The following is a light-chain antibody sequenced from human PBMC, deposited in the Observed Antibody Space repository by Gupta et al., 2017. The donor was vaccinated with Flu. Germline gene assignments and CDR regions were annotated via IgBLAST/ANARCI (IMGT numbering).Light chain of an antibody. CDR1: SLRNSY. Sequence: SSELTQDPAVSVALGQTVRITCQGDSLRNSYESWYQQKPGQAPVLVIYAKNIRPSGSPDRFSCSSSGNTASLTITGAQAEDEADYYCNSRDSTDNHQAVFGGGTKLTVL. J-gene: IGLJ2*01. V-gene: IGLV3-19*01. CDR2: AKN. CDR3: NSRDSTDNHQAV.